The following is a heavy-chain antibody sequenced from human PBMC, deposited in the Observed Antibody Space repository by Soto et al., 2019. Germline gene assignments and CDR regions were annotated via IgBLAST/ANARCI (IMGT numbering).Heavy chain of an antibody. D-gene: IGHD2-21*02. CDR3: ARALGIVVVTANPFDY. J-gene: IGHJ4*02. CDR1: GYTFTSYY. CDR2: INPSGGST. Sequence: ASVKVSCKASGYTFTSYYMHWVRRAPGQGLEWMGIINPSGGSTSYAQKFQGRVTMTRDTSTSTVYMELSSLRSEDTAVYYCARALGIVVVTANPFDYWSEGTLVTVSS. V-gene: IGHV1-46*01.